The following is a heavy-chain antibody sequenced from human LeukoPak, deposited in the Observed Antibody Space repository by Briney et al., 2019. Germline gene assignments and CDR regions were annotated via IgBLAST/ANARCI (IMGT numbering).Heavy chain of an antibody. CDR3: AVRSGWYTRRTYYFDY. Sequence: ASVKVSCKASGYTFTSYYMHWVRQAPGQGLEWMGIINPSGGSTSYAQKFQGRVTMTRDTSTSTAYMELSSLRSEDTAVYYCAVRSGWYTRRTYYFDYWGQGTLVTVSS. J-gene: IGHJ4*02. V-gene: IGHV1-46*01. D-gene: IGHD6-19*01. CDR2: INPSGGST. CDR1: GYTFTSYY.